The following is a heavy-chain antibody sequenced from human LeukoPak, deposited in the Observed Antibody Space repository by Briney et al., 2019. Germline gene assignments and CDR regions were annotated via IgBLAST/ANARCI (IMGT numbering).Heavy chain of an antibody. CDR3: ARETGYQLLGFGYYYYYMDV. Sequence: SETLSLTCTVSGGSISSYYWSWIRQPPGKGLEWIGYIYYSGSTNYNPSLTSRVTISVDTSKNQFPLKLSSVTAADTAVYYCARETGYQLLGFGYYYYYMDVWGKGTTVTVSS. V-gene: IGHV4-59*01. CDR1: GGSISSYY. CDR2: IYYSGST. J-gene: IGHJ6*03. D-gene: IGHD2-2*01.